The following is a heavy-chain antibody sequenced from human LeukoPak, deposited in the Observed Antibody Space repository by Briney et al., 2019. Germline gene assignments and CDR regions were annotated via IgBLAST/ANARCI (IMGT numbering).Heavy chain of an antibody. CDR3: ARWDTAMVHDAFDI. J-gene: IGHJ3*02. Sequence: SETLSLTCTVAGGSISNYFWSWIRQPPGKGLEWVGHVFYNGSTNYNPSLKSRVTISRDTSSIRFSLKLSSVTAADTAVYYCARWDTAMVHDAFDIWGQGTMVTVSS. CDR2: VFYNGST. D-gene: IGHD5-18*01. CDR1: GGSISNYF. V-gene: IGHV4-59*08.